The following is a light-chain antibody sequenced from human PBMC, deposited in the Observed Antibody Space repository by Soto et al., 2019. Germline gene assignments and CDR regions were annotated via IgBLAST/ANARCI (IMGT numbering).Light chain of an antibody. CDR1: QSVSSSY. CDR3: QQYKNWPRT. J-gene: IGKJ4*02. V-gene: IGKV3-20*01. CDR2: GAS. Sequence: EIVLTQSPGTLSLSPGERATLSCRASQSVSSSYLAWYQQKPGQAPRLLIYGASSRATGIPDRFSGSGSGTEFTLTISSLRSEDFAVYYCQQYKNWPRTFGRGTKVDIK.